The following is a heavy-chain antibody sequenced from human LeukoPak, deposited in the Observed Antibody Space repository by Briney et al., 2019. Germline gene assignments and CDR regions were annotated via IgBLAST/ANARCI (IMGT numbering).Heavy chain of an antibody. J-gene: IGHJ4*02. CDR2: INHSGST. CDR1: GGSFSGHY. CDR3: ARRCSSTSCYNY. D-gene: IGHD2-2*02. Sequence: SETLSLTCAVYGGSFSGHYWSWIRQPPGKGLEWIGEINHSGSTKYNPSLKSRVTISVDTSKNQFSLKLSSVTAAGTAVYYCARRCSSTSCYNYWGQGTLVTVSS. V-gene: IGHV4-34*01.